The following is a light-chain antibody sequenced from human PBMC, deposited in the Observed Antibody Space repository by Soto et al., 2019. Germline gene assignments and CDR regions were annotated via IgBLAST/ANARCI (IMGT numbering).Light chain of an antibody. CDR2: LNSDGSH. J-gene: IGLJ2*01. V-gene: IGLV4-69*01. CDR3: QTWGTGIHVV. Sequence: QPVLTQSPSASASLGASVKLTCTLSSGHSSYAIAWHQQQPEKGPRYLMKLNSDGSHSKGDGIPDRFSGSSSGAERYLTISSLQSEDDADYYCQTWGTGIHVVFGVGTKLTVL. CDR1: SGHSSYA.